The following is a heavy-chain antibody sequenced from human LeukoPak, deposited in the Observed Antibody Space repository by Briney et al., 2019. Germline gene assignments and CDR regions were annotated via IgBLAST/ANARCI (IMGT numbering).Heavy chain of an antibody. CDR2: IFTSGSP. J-gene: IGHJ4*01. CDR1: GGSISSYY. D-gene: IGHD3-10*01. Sequence: PSETLSLTCTVSGGSISSYYWSWIRQPPGKGLEWIGYIFTSGSPNYNPSLQSRVSIKVDTSKSQFSLKLSSVTAADTAVYFCARHGQGGWEFLTCDYWGHGTLVTVSS. V-gene: IGHV4-4*09. CDR3: ARHGQGGWEFLTCDY.